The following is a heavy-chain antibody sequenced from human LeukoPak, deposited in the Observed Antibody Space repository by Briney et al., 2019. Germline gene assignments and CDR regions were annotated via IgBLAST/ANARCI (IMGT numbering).Heavy chain of an antibody. J-gene: IGHJ4*01. Sequence: GGSLRLSCVVSGFSFSDSYMTWIRQTPGKGLESLAYISGSGSDIYYADSVKGRFTISRDNAKNSLYLQMNSLRPEDTALYYCSTDPRLLIYWGHGTLVTVSS. D-gene: IGHD2-8*01. CDR1: GFSFSDSY. V-gene: IGHV3-11*01. CDR2: ISGSGSDI. CDR3: STDPRLLIY.